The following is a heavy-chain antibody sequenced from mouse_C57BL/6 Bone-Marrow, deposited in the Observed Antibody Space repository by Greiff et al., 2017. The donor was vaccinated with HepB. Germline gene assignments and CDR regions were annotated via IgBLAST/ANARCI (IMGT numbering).Heavy chain of an antibody. CDR1: GFNIKDDY. Sequence: VQLKESGAELVRPGASVKLSCTASGFNIKDDYMHWVKQRPEQGLEWIGWIDPENGDTEYASKFQGKATITADTSSNTAYLQLSSLTSEDTAVYYCTPTAQASYWGQGTLVTVSA. V-gene: IGHV14-4*01. D-gene: IGHD3-2*02. CDR2: IDPENGDT. CDR3: TPTAQASY. J-gene: IGHJ3*01.